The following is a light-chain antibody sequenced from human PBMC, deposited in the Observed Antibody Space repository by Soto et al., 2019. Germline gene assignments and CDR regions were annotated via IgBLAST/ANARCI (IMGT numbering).Light chain of an antibody. V-gene: IGKV3-20*01. J-gene: IGKJ4*01. Sequence: EIVLTQSPGTLSLSPGERATLSSRASQSVSSNFLAWYQQKPGQAPRLLIYGASSRATGIPDRFSGSGSGTDFTLSISRLEPEDFAVYYCQQYGTSPVTFGGGTKVDIK. CDR2: GAS. CDR3: QQYGTSPVT. CDR1: QSVSSNF.